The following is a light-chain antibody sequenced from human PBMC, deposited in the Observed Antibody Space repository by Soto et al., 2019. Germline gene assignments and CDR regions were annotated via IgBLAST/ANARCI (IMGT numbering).Light chain of an antibody. Sequence: EVVMTQSPVNLSVSPRERATLSLRASQSVSTHLAWYQQKPGQAPKLLIYAASTRVTGISAKFSGSGSGTEYSVTISSLKSEDFGIYYCLQYNDWPVYTFDQRPNVEVK. CDR3: LQYNDWPVYT. J-gene: IGKJ2*01. CDR2: AAS. V-gene: IGKV3-15*01. CDR1: QSVSTH.